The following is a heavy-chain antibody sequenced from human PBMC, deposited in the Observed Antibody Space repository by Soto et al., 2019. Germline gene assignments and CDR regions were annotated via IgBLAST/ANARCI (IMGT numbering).Heavy chain of an antibody. V-gene: IGHV4-4*02. CDR3: ASKFGDLLADAFDI. D-gene: IGHD3-10*01. CDR1: GGSISSRNW. J-gene: IGHJ3*02. Sequence: QVQLQESGPGLVKPSGTLSLTCAVSGGSISSRNWWSWVRQPPGKGLEWIGEIYYSGSTNYNPSLKRRVTISVDKSKNQFSLKLNSVTAADTAVYYCASKFGDLLADAFDIWGQGTMVTVSS. CDR2: IYYSGST.